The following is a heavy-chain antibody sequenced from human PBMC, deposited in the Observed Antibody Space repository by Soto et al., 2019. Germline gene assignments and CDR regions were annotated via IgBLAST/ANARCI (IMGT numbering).Heavy chain of an antibody. J-gene: IGHJ4*02. CDR2: GST. Sequence: SETLSLTCTVSGGSISSYYWNWIRQPPGKGLEWIGGSTNYNPSLRSRVTMSVDTSKNQFSLTLSSVTAADTAVYYCATGEPRGFDFWGQGTLVTVSS. D-gene: IGHD3-10*01. CDR3: ATGEPRGFDF. V-gene: IGHV4-59*01. CDR1: GGSISSYY.